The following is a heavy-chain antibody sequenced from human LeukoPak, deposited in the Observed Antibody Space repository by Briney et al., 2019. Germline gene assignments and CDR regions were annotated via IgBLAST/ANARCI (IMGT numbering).Heavy chain of an antibody. J-gene: IGHJ4*02. CDR1: GYTFTSYD. CDR2: MNPNSGNT. CDR3: ARDVRGVYYFDY. D-gene: IGHD3-10*02. Sequence: ASVKVSCKASGYTFTSYDINWVRQATGQGLEWMGWMNPNSGNTGYAQKFQGRVTMTRDTSISTAYMELSRLRSDDTAVYYCARDVRGVYYFDYWGQGTLVTVSS. V-gene: IGHV1-8*01.